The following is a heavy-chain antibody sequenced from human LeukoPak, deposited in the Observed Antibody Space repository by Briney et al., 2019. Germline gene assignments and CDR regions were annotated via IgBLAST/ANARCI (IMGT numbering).Heavy chain of an antibody. CDR1: GFSLSTNGVG. D-gene: IGHD3-9*01. Sequence: SGPTLVKPTQTVTLTCTFSGFSLSTNGVGVGWVRQPPGKALEWLALIYWNDDKYYSPSLKSRLTITKDTSENQVVLTMTNMGPVDTATYYCVRVDWVSYGLFDYWGQGTLVTVSS. J-gene: IGHJ4*02. CDR2: IYWNDDK. CDR3: VRVDWVSYGLFDY. V-gene: IGHV2-5*01.